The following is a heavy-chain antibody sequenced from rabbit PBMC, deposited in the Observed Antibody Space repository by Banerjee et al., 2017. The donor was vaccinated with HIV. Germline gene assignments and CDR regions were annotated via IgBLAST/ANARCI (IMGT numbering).Heavy chain of an antibody. CDR3: ARVNAGSSGYPYYFNL. V-gene: IGHV1S40*01. Sequence: QSLEESGGDLVKPGASLTLTCTASGLSFSGKYYMCWVRQAPGKGLEWIACIYAGSSGVTYYANWAKGRFTISKTSSTTVTLQMTSLTAADTATYFCARVNAGSSGYPYYFNLWGQGTLVTVS. CDR2: IYAGSSGVT. CDR1: GLSFSGKYY. D-gene: IGHD1-1*01. J-gene: IGHJ4*01.